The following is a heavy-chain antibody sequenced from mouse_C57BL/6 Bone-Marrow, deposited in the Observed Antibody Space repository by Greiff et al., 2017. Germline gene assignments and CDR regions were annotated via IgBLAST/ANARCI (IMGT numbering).Heavy chain of an antibody. J-gene: IGHJ4*01. CDR3: ARGSMDTTGYYAMGG. CDR1: GYTFTDYY. Sequence: VQLQQSGPELVKPGASVKISCKASGYTFTDYYMNWVKQSHGKSLEWIGDINPNNGGTSYNQKFKGKATLTVDKSSSTAYMELRSLTSEDSAVYYCARGSMDTTGYYAMGGWGKGTSVTVST. D-gene: IGHD2-2*01. CDR2: INPNNGGT. V-gene: IGHV1-26*01.